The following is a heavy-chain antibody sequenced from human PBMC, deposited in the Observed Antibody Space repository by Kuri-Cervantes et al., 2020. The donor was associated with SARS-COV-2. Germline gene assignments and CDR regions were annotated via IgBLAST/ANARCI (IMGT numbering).Heavy chain of an antibody. Sequence: GGSLRLSCAASGFTFSSYAMSWVRQAPGKGLEWVSAISGSGGSTYYADSVKGRFTISRDNSKNTLYLEMNGLGGEDTAVYFCAKNPYYDFWSGLYFDSWGQGTLVTVSS. CDR2: ISGSGGST. V-gene: IGHV3-23*01. D-gene: IGHD3-3*01. CDR3: AKNPYYDFWSGLYFDS. J-gene: IGHJ4*02. CDR1: GFTFSSYA.